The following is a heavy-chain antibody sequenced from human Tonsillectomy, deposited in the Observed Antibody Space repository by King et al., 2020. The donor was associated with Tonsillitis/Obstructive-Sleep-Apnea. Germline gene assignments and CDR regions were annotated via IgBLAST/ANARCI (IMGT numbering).Heavy chain of an antibody. J-gene: IGHJ4*02. D-gene: IGHD6-6*01. Sequence: TLKESGPVLVKPTETLTLTCTVSGFSLSNARMGVRWIRQPPGKALEWLAHFFSNDEKSYSTSLKSGLTISKDTSKSQVVLTMTNMDPVDTATYYCARIEGRGADIAPRKGFDYWGQGTLVTVSS. CDR1: GFSLSNARMG. CDR3: ARIEGRGADIAPRKGFDY. CDR2: FFSNDEK. V-gene: IGHV2-26*01.